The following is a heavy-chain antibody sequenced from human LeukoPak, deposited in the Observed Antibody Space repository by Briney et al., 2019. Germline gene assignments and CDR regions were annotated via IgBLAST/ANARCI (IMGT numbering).Heavy chain of an antibody. Sequence: SETLSLTCTVSGGSISSYYWSWLRQPPGKGLEWLGYIYYSGSTNYNPSLKSRVTISVDTSKNQFSLKLSSVTAADTAVYYCARAGYYYDSSDYFRFDPWGQGTLVTVSS. CDR2: IYYSGST. J-gene: IGHJ5*02. D-gene: IGHD3-22*01. CDR3: ARAGYYYDSSDYFRFDP. V-gene: IGHV4-59*01. CDR1: GGSISSYY.